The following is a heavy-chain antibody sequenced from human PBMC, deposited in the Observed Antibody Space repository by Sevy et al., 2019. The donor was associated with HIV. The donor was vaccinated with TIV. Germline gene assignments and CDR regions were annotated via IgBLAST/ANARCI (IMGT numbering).Heavy chain of an antibody. D-gene: IGHD1-1*01. CDR3: ARDYGQLGSAWQLNDAFDI. Sequence: GGSLRLSCVASGFTFSDFQMSWVRQAPGRGLEWISYIGSSGSPIFYADSVKGRFTISRDNAKNSLYLQMNSLRAEDTAVYFCARDYGQLGSAWQLNDAFDIWGQRTMVTVSS. CDR1: GFTFSDFQ. CDR2: IGSSGSPI. J-gene: IGHJ3*02. V-gene: IGHV3-48*03.